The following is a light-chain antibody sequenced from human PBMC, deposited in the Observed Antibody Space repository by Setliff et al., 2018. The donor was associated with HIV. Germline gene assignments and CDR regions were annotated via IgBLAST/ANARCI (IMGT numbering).Light chain of an antibody. CDR2: TTN. CDR1: SASVSSSYY. J-gene: IGLJ3*02. Sequence: QTVVTQETSVAVSLGGTVTITCGLTSASVSSSYYPSWYQQTPGHPPRTLIYTTNSRCAGVPDRLSGSILGGKAALTITGARADDEADYYCVLYMGSGISVFGGGTKVTVL. CDR3: VLYMGSGISV. V-gene: IGLV8-61*01.